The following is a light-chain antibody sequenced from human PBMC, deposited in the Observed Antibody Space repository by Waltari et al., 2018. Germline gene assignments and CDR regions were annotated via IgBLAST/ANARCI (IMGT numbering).Light chain of an antibody. V-gene: IGKV4-1*01. CDR2: WTS. CDR1: QSVLYTSNNKNY. Sequence: DIVMTQSPDSLAVSLGERATINCKSSQSVLYTSNNKNYLAWYQQKPGQPPKLLIYWTSTRGSGVLDRYSSIWSGTDSTRTKISLQAEDVAFYYCQQYYSIPWTFGQGTKVEIK. CDR3: QQYYSIPWT. J-gene: IGKJ1*01.